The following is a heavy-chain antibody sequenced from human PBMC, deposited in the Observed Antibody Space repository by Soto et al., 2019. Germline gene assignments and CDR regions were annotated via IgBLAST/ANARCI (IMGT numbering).Heavy chain of an antibody. CDR1: GGSISSYY. D-gene: IGHD7-27*01. V-gene: IGHV4-4*07. CDR2: IYTSGST. J-gene: IGHJ6*02. Sequence: SETLSLTCTVSGGSISSYYWSWIRQPAGKGLEWIGRIYTSGSTNYNPSLKSRVTMSVDTSKNQFSLKLSSVTAADTAVYYCARVGTTGDYYYYGMGVWGQGTTVTVSS. CDR3: ARVGTTGDYYYYGMGV.